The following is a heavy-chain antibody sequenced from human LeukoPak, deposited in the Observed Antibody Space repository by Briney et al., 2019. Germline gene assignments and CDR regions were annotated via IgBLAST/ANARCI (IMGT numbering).Heavy chain of an antibody. V-gene: IGHV4-39*07. Sequence: SETLSLTCTVSGGSFSSSSYYWGWIRQPPGKGLEWIGSIYYSGSTYYNPSLKSRVTISVDTSKNQFSLKLSSVTAADTAVYYCARGKGYFDYWGQGTLVTVSS. CDR1: GGSFSSSSYY. D-gene: IGHD6-13*01. CDR3: ARGKGYFDY. CDR2: IYYSGST. J-gene: IGHJ4*02.